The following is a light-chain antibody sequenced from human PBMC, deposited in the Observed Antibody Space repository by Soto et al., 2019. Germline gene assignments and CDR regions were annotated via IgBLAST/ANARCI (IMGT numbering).Light chain of an antibody. CDR2: LGS. Sequence: EIVMTQSPLSRPVTLGESASISCRSSRSLLHSNGHSYLDWYLQKPGQSPQLLIYLGSNRASGVPDRFSGSGSGTDFTLKISRVEAEDVGVYYCMQALQTPPYTFGQGTKVDIK. V-gene: IGKV2-28*01. CDR3: MQALQTPPYT. CDR1: RSLLHSNGHSY. J-gene: IGKJ2*01.